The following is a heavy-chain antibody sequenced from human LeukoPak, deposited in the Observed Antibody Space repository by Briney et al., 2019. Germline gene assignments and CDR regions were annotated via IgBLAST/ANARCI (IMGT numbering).Heavy chain of an antibody. CDR2: ISAYNGNT. Sequence: GASVKVSCKASGYTFTSYGISWVRQAPGQGLEWMGWISAYNGNTNYAQKIQGRVTMTTDTSTSTAYMELRSLRSDDTAVCYCARRGGKNYGDYVVYYYYMDVWGKGTTVTVSS. J-gene: IGHJ6*03. CDR3: ARRGGKNYGDYVVYYYYMDV. D-gene: IGHD4-17*01. V-gene: IGHV1-18*01. CDR1: GYTFTSYG.